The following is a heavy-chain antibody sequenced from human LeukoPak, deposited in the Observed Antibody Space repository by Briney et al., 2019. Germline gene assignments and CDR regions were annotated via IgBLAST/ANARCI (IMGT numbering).Heavy chain of an antibody. CDR2: IYYSGTT. J-gene: IGHJ4*02. V-gene: IGHV4-39*01. CDR1: GGSISSSSHY. D-gene: IGHD3-16*01. Sequence: PSETLSLTCTVSGGSISSSSHYWGWIRQPPGKGLEWIGSIYYSGTTYYNPSLKSRVTISVDTSKNQFSLKLSSVTAADTAVYYCASGFRSLVLGYWGQGTLVTVSS. CDR3: ASGFRSLVLGY.